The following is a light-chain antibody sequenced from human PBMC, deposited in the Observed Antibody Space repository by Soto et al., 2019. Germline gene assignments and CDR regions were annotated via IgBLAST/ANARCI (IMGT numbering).Light chain of an antibody. CDR3: QSYDSSLTGFYV. Sequence: QSVLTQPPSVSGAPGQRVTISCTGSSSNIGSRYDVHWYQQLPGTAPRLLIYGNSNRPSGVPDRFSASKSGTSASLAITGLQAEDEADYYCQSYDSSLTGFYVFGTGTKLTVL. V-gene: IGLV1-40*01. CDR1: SSNIGSRYD. J-gene: IGLJ1*01. CDR2: GNS.